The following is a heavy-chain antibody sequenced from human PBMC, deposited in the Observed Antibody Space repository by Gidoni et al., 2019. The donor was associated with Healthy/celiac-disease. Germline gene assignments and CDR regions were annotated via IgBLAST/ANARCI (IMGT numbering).Heavy chain of an antibody. CDR2: IIPIFGTA. Sequence: QLVQSGAKVKKPGSSVKVSCKASGGTFSSYATRWVRQAPGQGLEWMGGIIPIFGTANYAQKFQGRVTITADESTSTAYMELSSLRSEDTAVYYCARARGRRGSYYYMFDYWGQGTLVTVSS. CDR3: ARARGRRGSYYYMFDY. J-gene: IGHJ4*02. CDR1: GGTFSSYA. D-gene: IGHD1-26*01. V-gene: IGHV1-69*01.